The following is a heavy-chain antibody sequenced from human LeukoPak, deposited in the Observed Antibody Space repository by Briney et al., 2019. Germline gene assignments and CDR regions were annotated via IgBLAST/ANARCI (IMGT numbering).Heavy chain of an antibody. J-gene: IGHJ5*02. Sequence: PSQTLSLTCTVSGGPISSGGYYWSWIRQHPGKGLGWIGYIYYSGSTNYNPSLKSRVTMSVDTSKNQFSLKLSSVTAADTAVYYCARDGRYFDFWFDPWGQGTLVTVSS. CDR1: GGPISSGGYY. CDR3: ARDGRYFDFWFDP. D-gene: IGHD3-9*01. V-gene: IGHV4-31*03. CDR2: IYYSGST.